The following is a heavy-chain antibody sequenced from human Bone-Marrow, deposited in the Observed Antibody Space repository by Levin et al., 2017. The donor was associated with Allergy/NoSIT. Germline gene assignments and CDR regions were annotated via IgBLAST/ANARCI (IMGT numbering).Heavy chain of an antibody. Sequence: GESLKISCKGSGYSFTSYWIGWVRQMPGKGLEWMGIIYPGDSDTRYSPSFQGQVTISADKSISTAYLQWSSLKASDTAMYYCARHTLQGSGSPPRYYYYYYYMDVWGKGTTVTVSS. CDR2: IYPGDSDT. J-gene: IGHJ6*03. V-gene: IGHV5-51*01. D-gene: IGHD3-10*01. CDR3: ARHTLQGSGSPPRYYYYYYYMDV. CDR1: GYSFTSYW.